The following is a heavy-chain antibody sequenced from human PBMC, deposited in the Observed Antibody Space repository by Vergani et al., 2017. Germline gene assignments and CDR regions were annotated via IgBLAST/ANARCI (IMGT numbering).Heavy chain of an antibody. CDR1: GFTFGDYA. V-gene: IGHV3-49*04. CDR2: IRSKAYGGTT. Sequence: EVQLVESGGGLVQPGRSLRLSCTASGFTFGDYAMSWVRQAPGKGLEWVGFIRSKAYGGTTEYAASVKGRFTISRDDSKSIAYLQMNSLKTEDTDVYYCTSMWPQGTVYYYGMNVWGQGSTVTVSS. J-gene: IGHJ6*02. CDR3: TSMWPQGTVYYYGMNV. D-gene: IGHD2-8*02.